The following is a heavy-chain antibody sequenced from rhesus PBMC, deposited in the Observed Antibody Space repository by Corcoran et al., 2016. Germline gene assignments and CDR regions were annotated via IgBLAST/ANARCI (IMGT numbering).Heavy chain of an antibody. CDR3: VKNTGHIGHAYDY. J-gene: IGHJ4*01. Sequence: QVQLQESGPGLVKPSETLLLTCAVSGVSISNHWWSWIRQPPGKGMEWIGEILSPSDNSYSNSSLISRVTISKDVAKNQFYLRMASVTAADTAVYYCVKNTGHIGHAYDYWGQGLLVTVTS. CDR1: GVSISNHW. V-gene: IGHV4-80*01. CDR2: ILSPSDNS. D-gene: IGHD2-21*01.